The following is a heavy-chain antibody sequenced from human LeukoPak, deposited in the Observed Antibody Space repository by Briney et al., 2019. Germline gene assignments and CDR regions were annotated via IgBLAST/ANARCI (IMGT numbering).Heavy chain of an antibody. CDR2: VYYTGTT. CDR3: ARPPVVVAAATWGDAFDI. D-gene: IGHD2-15*01. J-gene: IGHJ3*02. CDR1: GGSISSRNYY. V-gene: IGHV4-39*01. Sequence: PSETLSLTCTVSGGSISSRNYYWGWIRQPPGKGLEWIGGVYYTGTTYSNPSLKSRVTISVDTSKNQFSLRLSSVTAEDTAVYYCARPPVVVAAATWGDAFDIWGQGTMVTVSS.